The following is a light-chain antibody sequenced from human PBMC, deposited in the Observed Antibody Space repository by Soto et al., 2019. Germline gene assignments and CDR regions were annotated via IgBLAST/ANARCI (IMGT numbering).Light chain of an antibody. CDR2: AAS. Sequence: IQLTQSPSPLSASFGDRVAMTCRASQPISNYLAWYQQKPGKAPKLLIYAASTLQTGVPSRFSGGGSGTDFTLTLSSLQPEDFATYYCQQVNSFPSTFGQGTRLEIK. V-gene: IGKV1-9*01. J-gene: IGKJ5*01. CDR1: QPISNY. CDR3: QQVNSFPST.